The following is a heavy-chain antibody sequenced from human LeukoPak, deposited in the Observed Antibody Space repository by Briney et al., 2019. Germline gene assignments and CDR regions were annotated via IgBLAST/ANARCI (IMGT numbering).Heavy chain of an antibody. CDR1: GGSITSSYY. D-gene: IGHD1-26*01. CDR2: IYTSGST. CDR3: ARGSGSTDDY. V-gene: IGHV4-61*02. Sequence: SKTLSLTXTVSGGSITSSYYWSWIRPPAGKGLEWIGRIYTSGSTNCNPSLKGRVTISVDTSKNQFSLKLSSVTSADTAVYYCARGSGSTDDYWGQGTLVTVSS. J-gene: IGHJ4*02.